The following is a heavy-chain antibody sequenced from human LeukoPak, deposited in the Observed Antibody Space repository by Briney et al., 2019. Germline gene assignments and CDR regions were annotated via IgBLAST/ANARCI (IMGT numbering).Heavy chain of an antibody. J-gene: IGHJ4*02. D-gene: IGHD3-22*01. CDR1: GGSISSGGYY. V-gene: IGHV4-39*01. Sequence: SETLSLTCTVSGGSISSGGYYWSWIRQHPGKGLEWIGSIYYSGSTYNNPSLKSRVTISVDTTKNQFSLKLTSVTAADTAVYYCASSPSGYWWNFDCWGQGTLVTVSS. CDR2: IYYSGST. CDR3: ASSPSGYWWNFDC.